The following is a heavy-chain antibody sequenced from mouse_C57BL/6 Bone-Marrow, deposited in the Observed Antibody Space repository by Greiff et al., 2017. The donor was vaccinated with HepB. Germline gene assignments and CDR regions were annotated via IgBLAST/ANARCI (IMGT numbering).Heavy chain of an antibody. CDR3: ARSEGYYDAMDY. J-gene: IGHJ4*01. D-gene: IGHD2-2*01. CDR1: GYTFTSYG. Sequence: VQLKQSGAELARPGASVKLSCKASGYTFTSYGISWVKQRTGQGLEWIGEIYPRSGNTYYNEKFKGKATLTADKSSSTAYMELRSLTSEDSAVYFCARSEGYYDAMDYWGQGTSVTVSS. V-gene: IGHV1-81*01. CDR2: IYPRSGNT.